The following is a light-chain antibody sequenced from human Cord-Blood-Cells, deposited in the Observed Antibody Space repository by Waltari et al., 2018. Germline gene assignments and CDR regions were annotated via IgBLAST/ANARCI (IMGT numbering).Light chain of an antibody. J-gene: IGLJ2*01. Sequence: QSALTQPPSASGSPGQSVTISSTGTSSDVGAYHYVSWYQQHPGNAPKLMISEVSKRPSGVPDRFSGSKSGNTASLTVSGLQAEDEADYYCSSYAGSNNLVFGGGTKLTVL. CDR2: EVS. V-gene: IGLV2-8*01. CDR1: SSDVGAYHY. CDR3: SSYAGSNNLV.